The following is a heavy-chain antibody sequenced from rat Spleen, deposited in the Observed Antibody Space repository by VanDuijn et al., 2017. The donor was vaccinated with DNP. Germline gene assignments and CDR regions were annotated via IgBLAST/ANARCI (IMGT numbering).Heavy chain of an antibody. Sequence: EVQLVESGGGLVQPGRSLKLSCAASGFTFSNYGMAWVRQAPTKGLEWVASISTGGGNTYYPDSVKGRFTISRDNAKNTLYLQMNSLRSEDTATYYCASNNYFDYWGQGVMVTVSS. V-gene: IGHV5S13*01. CDR1: GFTFSNYG. CDR3: ASNNYFDY. CDR2: ISTGGGNT. J-gene: IGHJ2*01.